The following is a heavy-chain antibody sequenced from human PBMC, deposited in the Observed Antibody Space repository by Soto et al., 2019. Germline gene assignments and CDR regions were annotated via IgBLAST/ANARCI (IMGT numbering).Heavy chain of an antibody. D-gene: IGHD2-15*01. Sequence: GASVKVSCKVSGYTLTELSMHWVRQAPGKGLEWMGGFDPEDGETIYAQKFQGRVTMTEDTSTDTAYMELSSLRSEDTAVYYCATVGGGGSGRLDFDYWGQGTLVTVSS. CDR1: GYTLTELS. CDR2: FDPEDGET. V-gene: IGHV1-24*01. J-gene: IGHJ4*02. CDR3: ATVGGGGSGRLDFDY.